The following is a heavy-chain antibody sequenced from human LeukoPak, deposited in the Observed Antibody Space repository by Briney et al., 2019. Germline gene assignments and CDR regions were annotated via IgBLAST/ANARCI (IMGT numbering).Heavy chain of an antibody. CDR1: GYHLDGLS. Sequence: ASVKVSCKVSGYHLDGLSMHWVRQARGGGLEWMGGFDPEVGETIYAQRFQGRVTITADKSTSTAYMELSSLRSEDTAVYYCARDDTIYSSSAGSAFDIWGQGTMVTVSS. J-gene: IGHJ3*02. CDR3: ARDDTIYSSSAGSAFDI. D-gene: IGHD6-6*01. V-gene: IGHV1-24*01. CDR2: FDPEVGET.